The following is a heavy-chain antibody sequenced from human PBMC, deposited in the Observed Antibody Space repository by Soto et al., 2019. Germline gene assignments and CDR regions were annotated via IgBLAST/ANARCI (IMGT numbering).Heavy chain of an antibody. CDR2: IFYSGTT. CDR3: ARGAGSPTYYYNMDV. D-gene: IGHD2-15*01. V-gene: IGHV4-39*01. J-gene: IGHJ6*02. Sequence: TSETLSLTCTVSGASISSSGYYWGWIRQPPGKGLEWIGSIFYSGTTYYNPSLKSRVTLSVDTSRNQFSLKLSSVTAADTAVYYCARGAGSPTYYYNMDVWGQGTTVTVSS. CDR1: GASISSSGYY.